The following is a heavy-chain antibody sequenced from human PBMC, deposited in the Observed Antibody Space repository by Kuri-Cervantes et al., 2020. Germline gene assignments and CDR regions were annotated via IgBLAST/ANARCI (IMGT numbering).Heavy chain of an antibody. V-gene: IGHV4-34*09. CDR2: IYYSGST. J-gene: IGHJ4*02. D-gene: IGHD3-9*01. CDR1: GGSFSGYY. CDR3: ARGDEIDWLPFDY. Sequence: LRLSCAVYGGSFSGYYWSWIRQPPGKGLEWIGYIYYSGSTYYNPSLKSRVTISVDTSKNQFSLKLSSVTAADTAVYYCARGDEIDWLPFDYWGQGTLVTVSS.